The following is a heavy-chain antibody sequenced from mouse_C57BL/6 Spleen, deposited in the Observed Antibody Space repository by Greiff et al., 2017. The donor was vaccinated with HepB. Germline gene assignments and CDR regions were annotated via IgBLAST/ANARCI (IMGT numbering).Heavy chain of an antibody. CDR2: INPNNGGT. Sequence: EVKLQQSGPELVKPGASVKISCKASGYTFTDYYMNWVKQSHGKSLEWIGDINPNNGGTSYNQKFKGKATLTVDKSSSTAYMELRSLTSEDSAVYYCARSQRYFDVWGTGTTVTVSS. V-gene: IGHV1-26*01. CDR1: GYTFTDYY. J-gene: IGHJ1*03. CDR3: ARSQRYFDV. D-gene: IGHD6-1*01.